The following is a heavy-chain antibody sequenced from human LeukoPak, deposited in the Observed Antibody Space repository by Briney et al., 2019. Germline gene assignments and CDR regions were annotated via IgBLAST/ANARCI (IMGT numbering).Heavy chain of an antibody. CDR3: ARETTDSRYVGHYFDY. D-gene: IGHD1-1*01. Sequence: PGGSLRLSCAASGFTFNSYGIHWVRQAPGKGLEWVAFIRFDGNHKYYADSVRGRFTISRDNSKNTLYLQMNSLGAEDTAVYYCARETTDSRYVGHYFDYWGQGTLVTVSS. V-gene: IGHV3-30*02. CDR1: GFTFNSYG. CDR2: IRFDGNHK. J-gene: IGHJ4*02.